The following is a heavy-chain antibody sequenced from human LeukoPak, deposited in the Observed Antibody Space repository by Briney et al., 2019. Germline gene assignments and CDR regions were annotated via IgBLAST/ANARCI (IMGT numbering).Heavy chain of an antibody. CDR3: ARGPYSEDAFDI. CDR2: MNPNSGNT. J-gene: IGHJ3*02. D-gene: IGHD1-26*01. V-gene: IGHV1-8*03. Sequence: ASVKVSCKASGYTFTSYDINWVRQATGQGLEWMGWMNPNSGNTGYAQKFRGRVTITRNTSISTAYMELSSLRSEDTAVYYCARGPYSEDAFDIWGQGTMVTVSS. CDR1: GYTFTSYD.